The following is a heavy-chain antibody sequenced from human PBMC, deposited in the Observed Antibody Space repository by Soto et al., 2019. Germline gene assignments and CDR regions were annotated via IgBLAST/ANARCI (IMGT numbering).Heavy chain of an antibody. D-gene: IGHD3-10*01. Sequence: QLQLQESGPGLVKPSETLSLTCTVAGGCISSSSYYWGWIHQPPGKGLEWIGSIHYSGSTYYNPSLKSRVTISVDTSKNPFSLKLSSVTAADTAVYYCARSLITMVPEAYWGQGTLVTVSS. CDR1: GGCISSSSYY. J-gene: IGHJ4*02. CDR2: IHYSGST. CDR3: ARSLITMVPEAY. V-gene: IGHV4-39*01.